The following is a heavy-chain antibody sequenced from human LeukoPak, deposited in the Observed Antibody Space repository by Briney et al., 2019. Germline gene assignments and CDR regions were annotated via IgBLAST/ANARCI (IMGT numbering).Heavy chain of an antibody. V-gene: IGHV4-38-2*01. J-gene: IGHJ4*02. D-gene: IGHD7-27*01. CDR1: GGSFSGYY. Sequence: PSETLSLTCAVYGGSFSGYYWGWIRQPPGKGLEWIGSIYHSGSTYYNPSLKSRVTISVDTSKNQFSLKLSSVTAADTAVYYCARASRTGLGIGSFDYWGQGTLVTVSS. CDR2: IYHSGST. CDR3: ARASRTGLGIGSFDY.